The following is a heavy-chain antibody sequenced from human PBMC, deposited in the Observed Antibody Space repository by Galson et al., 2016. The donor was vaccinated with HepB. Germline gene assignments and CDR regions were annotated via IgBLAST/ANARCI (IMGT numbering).Heavy chain of an antibody. CDR2: ISDSGGST. V-gene: IGHV3-23*01. CDR3: AKEDYDSSGYRQGSWYFDL. Sequence: SLRLSCAASGFTFSNYAMNWVRQAPGKGLEWVAVISDSGGSTYYADSVKGRFTISRDISKNTLYLQMNSLRAEDTAVYYCAKEDYDSSGYRQGSWYFDLWGRGTLVTVSS. J-gene: IGHJ2*01. CDR1: GFTFSNYA. D-gene: IGHD3-22*01.